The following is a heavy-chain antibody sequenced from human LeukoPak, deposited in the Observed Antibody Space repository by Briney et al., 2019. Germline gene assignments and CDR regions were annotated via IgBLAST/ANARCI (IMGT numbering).Heavy chain of an antibody. Sequence: RGSLRLSCAAPRFTFSSYAMSTVRQAPRKGREWVSAISGSSGSTYYAEAVKGRLTISRDNSKNTVYLQMNSLRAEDTVVYYCAKDLGYCSGGSCYKLDDWGQGTLVTVSS. D-gene: IGHD2-15*01. CDR3: AKDLGYCSGGSCYKLDD. J-gene: IGHJ4*02. CDR2: ISGSSGST. V-gene: IGHV3-23*01. CDR1: RFTFSSYA.